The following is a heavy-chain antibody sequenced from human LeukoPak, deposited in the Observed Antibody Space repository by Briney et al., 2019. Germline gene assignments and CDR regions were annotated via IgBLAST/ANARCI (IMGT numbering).Heavy chain of an antibody. CDR1: GFTFSSYS. D-gene: IGHD3-10*01. V-gene: IGHV3-21*01. CDR3: ARVYRGLPRNNWFDP. CDR2: ISSSSSYI. J-gene: IGHJ5*02. Sequence: GGSLRLSCAASGFTFSSYSMNWVRQAPGKGLEWVSSISSSSSYIYYADSVKGRFTISRDNAKNSLYLQMNSLRAEDTAVYYCARVYRGLPRNNWFDPWGQGTLVTVSS.